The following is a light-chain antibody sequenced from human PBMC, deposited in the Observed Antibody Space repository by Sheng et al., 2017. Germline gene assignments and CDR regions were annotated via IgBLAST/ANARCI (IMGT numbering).Light chain of an antibody. CDR3: ASWDDNLSGWV. J-gene: IGLJ3*02. Sequence: QSALTQPPSASGTPGHRVTISCSGSSSNIGNNYVYWYQQLPRTTPKLLIHTNDQRPSGVPNRFSGSKSGTSASLAISGLRSGDEADYYCASWDDNLSGWVFGGGTKLTVL. V-gene: IGLV1-47*01. CDR2: TND. CDR1: SSNIGNNY.